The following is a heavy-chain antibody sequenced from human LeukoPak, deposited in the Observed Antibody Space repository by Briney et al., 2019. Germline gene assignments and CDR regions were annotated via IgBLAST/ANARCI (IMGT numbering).Heavy chain of an antibody. CDR2: IYYSGST. J-gene: IGHJ4*02. Sequence: PSETLSLTCTVSGGSISSSSYYWGWIRQPPGKGLEWIGSIYYSGSTYYNPSLKSRVTISVDTSKNQFSLKLSSVTAADTAVYYCARHAAREETSINHFDYWGQGTLVTVSS. CDR1: GGSISSSSYY. CDR3: ARHAAREETSINHFDY. V-gene: IGHV4-39*01. D-gene: IGHD6-6*01.